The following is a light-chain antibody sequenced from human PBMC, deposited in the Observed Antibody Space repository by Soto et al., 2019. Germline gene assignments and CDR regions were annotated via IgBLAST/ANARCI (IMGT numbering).Light chain of an antibody. V-gene: IGKV1-39*01. CDR3: QQSYTVPYS. J-gene: IGKJ2*03. Sequence: DIQMTQSPSSLYASVGDRVTITCRASRSIGTSLNWSHQKPGKAPKVLIHAASSLQSGVPSRFSGSGSGTDFTLTISSLRPEDFATYYCQQSYTVPYSFGQGTKVDIK. CDR2: AAS. CDR1: RSIGTS.